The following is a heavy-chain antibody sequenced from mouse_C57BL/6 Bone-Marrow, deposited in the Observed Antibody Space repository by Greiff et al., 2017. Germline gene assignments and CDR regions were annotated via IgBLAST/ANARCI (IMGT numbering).Heavy chain of an antibody. D-gene: IGHD2-3*01. V-gene: IGHV14-4*01. CDR2: IDPENGAT. J-gene: IGHJ3*01. CDR3: TTVYDGYFGTY. CDR1: GFNIKDDY. Sequence: EVQLQQSGAELVRPGASVKLSCTASGFNIKDDYMHWVKQRPEQGLEWIGWIDPENGATEYASKFQGKATITADTSSNTAYLQLSSLTSEDTAVYYCTTVYDGYFGTYWGQGTLVTVSA.